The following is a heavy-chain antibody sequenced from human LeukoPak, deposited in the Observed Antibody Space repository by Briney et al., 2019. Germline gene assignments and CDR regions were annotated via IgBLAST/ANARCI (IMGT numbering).Heavy chain of an antibody. J-gene: IGHJ4*02. D-gene: IGHD2-15*01. Sequence: KPSETLSLTCTVSGGSISSGSNYWGWIRQPPGKGLEWTGSIFYSGSTYYNPSLKSRVTMSVDTSKNQFSLKLSSVTAADTAVYYCARHRFRAPYCSGGSCYSYGDYFFDCWGQGSLVTVSS. V-gene: IGHV4-39*01. CDR2: IFYSGST. CDR3: ARHRFRAPYCSGGSCYSYGDYFFDC. CDR1: GGSISSGSNY.